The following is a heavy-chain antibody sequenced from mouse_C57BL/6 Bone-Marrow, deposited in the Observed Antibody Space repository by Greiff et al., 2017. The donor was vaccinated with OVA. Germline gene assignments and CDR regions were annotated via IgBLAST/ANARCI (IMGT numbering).Heavy chain of an antibody. Sequence: VQLQQPGAELVMPGASVKLSCKASGYTFTSYWMHWVKQRPGQGLEWIGEIDPSDSYTNYNQKFKGKSTLTVDKSSSPAYMQLSSLTSEDSAVYYCARSRNSSVYGFAYWGQGTLVTVSA. V-gene: IGHV1-69*01. CDR3: ARSRNSSVYGFAY. D-gene: IGHD3-2*02. CDR2: IDPSDSYT. J-gene: IGHJ3*01. CDR1: GYTFTSYW.